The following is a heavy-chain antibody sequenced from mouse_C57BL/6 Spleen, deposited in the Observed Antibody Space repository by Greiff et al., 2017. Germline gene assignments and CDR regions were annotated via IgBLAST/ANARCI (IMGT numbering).Heavy chain of an antibody. CDR3: ARKEGDGSSSLWYFDV. CDR1: GYTFTSYW. V-gene: IGHV1-55*01. D-gene: IGHD1-1*01. J-gene: IGHJ1*03. Sequence: QVQLQQSGAELVKPGASVKMSCKASGYTFTSYWITWVKQRPGQGLEWIGDIYPGSGSTNYNEKFKSKATLTVDTSSSTAYMQLSSLTSEDSAVYYGARKEGDGSSSLWYFDVWGTGTTVTVSS. CDR2: IYPGSGST.